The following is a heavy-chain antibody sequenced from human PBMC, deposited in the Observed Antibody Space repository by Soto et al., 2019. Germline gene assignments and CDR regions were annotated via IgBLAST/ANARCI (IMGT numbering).Heavy chain of an antibody. Sequence: EVQLVEFGGGLVKPGGSLRLSCAASGFSFGAHXXNXXXXXPGKGLEWVSSIGDISTFIYYADSXKGRFTISRDNAKNSXXXXXXXXXXXXXAVYFCXXDQKYLRRGYSDYWGQGTLVTVSS. CDR1: GFSFGAHX. CDR2: IGDISTFI. V-gene: IGHV3-21*01. CDR3: XXDQKYLRRGYSDY. J-gene: IGHJ4*02. D-gene: IGHD5-12*01.